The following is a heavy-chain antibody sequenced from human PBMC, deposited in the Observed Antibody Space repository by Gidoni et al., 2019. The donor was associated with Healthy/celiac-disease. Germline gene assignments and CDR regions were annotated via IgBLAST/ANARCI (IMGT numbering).Heavy chain of an antibody. CDR3: ARRYGELNYYYYYMDV. CDR2: IYYSGST. D-gene: IGHD4-17*01. CDR1: GGSISSRSYY. Sequence: QLQLQASGPGLVKPSATLSLTCTVSGGSISSRSYYWGWIRQPPGKGLESIGSIYYSGSTYYNPSPKSRVTISGDTSKNQFSLKLSSVTAADTAVYYCARRYGELNYYYYYMDVWPKGPRSPSP. J-gene: IGHJ6*03. V-gene: IGHV4-39*01.